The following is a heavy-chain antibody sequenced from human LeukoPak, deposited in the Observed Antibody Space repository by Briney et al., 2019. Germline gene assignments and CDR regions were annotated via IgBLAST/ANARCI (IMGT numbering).Heavy chain of an antibody. CDR2: INPSGGSA. V-gene: IGHV1-46*01. Sequence: ASVNVSCKASGYTFTSYYMHWVRQAPGQGLEWMGIINPSGGSASYAQKFQGRVTITRDTSASTAYMELSSLRSEDTAVYYCAREPWSGYSYYFDYWGQGTLVTVYS. D-gene: IGHD3-3*01. CDR3: AREPWSGYSYYFDY. J-gene: IGHJ4*02. CDR1: GYTFTSYY.